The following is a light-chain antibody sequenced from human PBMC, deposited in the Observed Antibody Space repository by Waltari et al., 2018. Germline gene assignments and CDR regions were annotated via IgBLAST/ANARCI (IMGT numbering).Light chain of an antibody. V-gene: IGLV1-47*01. Sequence: QSVLTQPPSASGTPGPRVTISCSGSRSHIGSTYVYWYQQVPGTAPKLLIYRNNQRPSGVPDRFSGSKSGTSASLAISGLRSEDEVDYYCAAWDDSLSGRVFGGGTKVTVL. CDR2: RNN. J-gene: IGLJ3*02. CDR3: AAWDDSLSGRV. CDR1: RSHIGSTY.